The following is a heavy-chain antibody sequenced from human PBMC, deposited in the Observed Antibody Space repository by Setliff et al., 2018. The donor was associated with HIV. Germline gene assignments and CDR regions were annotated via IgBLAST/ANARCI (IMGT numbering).Heavy chain of an antibody. CDR1: GFTFSDSW. D-gene: IGHD1-26*01. Sequence: GGSLRLSCAASGFTFSDSWMDWVRQAPGKGLEWVATIKKDGREKYYVDSVKGRFTISRDNARTSLYLEMTNLKVEDTAVYFCASTWKVGAWGRGTLVTVSS. J-gene: IGHJ5*02. CDR2: IKKDGREK. V-gene: IGHV3-7*03. CDR3: ASTWKVGA.